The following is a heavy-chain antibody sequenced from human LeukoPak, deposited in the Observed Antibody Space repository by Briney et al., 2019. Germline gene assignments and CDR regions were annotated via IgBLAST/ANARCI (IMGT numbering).Heavy chain of an antibody. CDR3: AISTAHSSSWYAFDY. Sequence: KPSETLSLTCTVSGGSIRSYYWSWIRQPPGKGLEWIGYIHYSGSTNYNPSLKSRVTKSVDTSRNQLSLKLSSVTAADTAVYYCAISTAHSSSWYAFDYWGQGTLVTVSS. CDR1: GGSIRSYY. V-gene: IGHV4-59*01. CDR2: IHYSGST. D-gene: IGHD6-13*01. J-gene: IGHJ4*02.